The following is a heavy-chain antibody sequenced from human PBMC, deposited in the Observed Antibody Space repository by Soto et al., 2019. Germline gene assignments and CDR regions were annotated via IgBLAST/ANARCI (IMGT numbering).Heavy chain of an antibody. CDR3: ARGRYDFWSGYPSGNWFDP. V-gene: IGHV4-34*01. Sequence: ASEILSHPYGVLWGNFRDLYCRRIRQPPGKGLEWIGEINHSGSTNYNPSLKSRVTISVDTSKNQFSLKLSSVTAADTAVYYCARGRYDFWSGYPSGNWFDPWGQGTLVTGSS. CDR2: INHSGST. CDR1: WGNFRDLY. J-gene: IGHJ5*02. D-gene: IGHD3-3*01.